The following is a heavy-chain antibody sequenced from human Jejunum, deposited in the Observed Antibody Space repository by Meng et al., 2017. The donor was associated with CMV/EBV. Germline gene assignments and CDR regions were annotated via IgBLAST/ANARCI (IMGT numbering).Heavy chain of an antibody. J-gene: IGHJ5*02. Sequence: SCKTSGYTFTNFAIHWARQAPGQRLEWMGWIYTDSGDTKFSQKFQGRVSFTSDTSATTAYMELSSLRSEDTAVYYCARGVISYHDSWGQGTLVTVSS. CDR2: IYTDSGDT. CDR1: GYTFTNFA. V-gene: IGHV1-3*04. CDR3: ARGVISYHDS. D-gene: IGHD3-16*01.